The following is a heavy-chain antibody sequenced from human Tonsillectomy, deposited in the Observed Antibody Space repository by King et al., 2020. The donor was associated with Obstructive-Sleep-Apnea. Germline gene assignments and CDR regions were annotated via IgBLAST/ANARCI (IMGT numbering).Heavy chain of an antibody. D-gene: IGHD6-13*01. CDR3: ARHEGAAAGHWYFEL. V-gene: IGHV4-59*08. CDR2: IFYSGNT. CDR1: GGSISSYY. J-gene: IGHJ2*01. Sequence: VQLQESGPGLVKPSETLSLTCTVSGGSISSYYWSWIRQPPGKGLEWIGYIFYSGNTNYNPSLKSRVTISVDTSRNQFSLKVNSVTAADTALYYCARHEGAAAGHWYFELWGRGTLVTVSS.